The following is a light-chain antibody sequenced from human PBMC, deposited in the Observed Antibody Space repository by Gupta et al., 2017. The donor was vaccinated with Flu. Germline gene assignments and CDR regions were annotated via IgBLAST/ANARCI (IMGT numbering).Light chain of an antibody. Sequence: DIQMTPSPSSLSASVGDRVTITCRTSQSISNYLNWYQQKPGNAPKLLIYAASSLQSGVPSRFSGSGSGTDFTLTISSLHPEDSATYYCQQSYDVPMYSFGQGTKVEIK. V-gene: IGKV1-39*01. CDR1: QSISNY. CDR2: AAS. CDR3: QQSYDVPMYS. J-gene: IGKJ2*03.